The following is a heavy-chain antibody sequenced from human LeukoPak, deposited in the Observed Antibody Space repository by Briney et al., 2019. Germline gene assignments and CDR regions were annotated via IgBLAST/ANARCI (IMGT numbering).Heavy chain of an antibody. CDR1: GFTFRSYA. J-gene: IGHJ4*02. Sequence: PGGSLRLSCAASGFTFRSYAMQWVRQAPGKGLEWVSYITYNSGTIFYADSVKGRFTISRDNAKNSLYLQMNSLRAEDTAVYYCARDQGLIAAAEPDYWGQGTLVTVSS. D-gene: IGHD6-13*01. CDR3: ARDQGLIAAAEPDY. CDR2: ITYNSGTI. V-gene: IGHV3-48*04.